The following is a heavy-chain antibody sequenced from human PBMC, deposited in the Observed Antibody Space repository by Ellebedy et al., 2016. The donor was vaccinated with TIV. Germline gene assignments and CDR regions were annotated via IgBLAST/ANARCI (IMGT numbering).Heavy chain of an antibody. CDR3: ARVGGSGYYYGEYYYYGMDV. CDR1: GYTFTSYG. Sequence: AASVKVSCKASGYTFTSYGISWVRQAPGQGLEWMGWISAYNGNTNYAQKLQGRVTMTTATSTSTAYMELRSLRSDDTAVYYCARVGGSGYYYGEYYYYGMDVWGQGTTVTVSS. J-gene: IGHJ6*02. D-gene: IGHD3-22*01. V-gene: IGHV1-18*01. CDR2: ISAYNGNT.